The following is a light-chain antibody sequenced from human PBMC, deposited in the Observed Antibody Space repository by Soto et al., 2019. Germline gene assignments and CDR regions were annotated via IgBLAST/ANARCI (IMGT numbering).Light chain of an antibody. CDR2: DAS. CDR3: QHRSNWPVT. V-gene: IGKV3-11*01. Sequence: EIVFTQSPGTLSLSPGDRATLSCRASQSVNTYLAWYQQKPGQAPRLLIYDASNRATGIPARFSGSGSGTDFTLTISILEPEDFAVYYCQHRSNWPVTFGQGTRLEIK. CDR1: QSVNTY. J-gene: IGKJ5*01.